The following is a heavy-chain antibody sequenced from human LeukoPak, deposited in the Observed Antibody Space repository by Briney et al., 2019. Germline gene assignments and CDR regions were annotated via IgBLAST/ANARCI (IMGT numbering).Heavy chain of an antibody. CDR3: AKDPSDSSSPFDY. Sequence: GGSLRLSCAASGFTFSDYYMSWIRQAPGKGLEWVSYISFSGSPTQYADSVKGRFTISRDNAKNSLYLQMNSLRAEDTAVYYCAKDPSDSSSPFDYWGQGTLVTVSS. D-gene: IGHD6-6*01. J-gene: IGHJ4*02. CDR2: ISFSGSPT. CDR1: GFTFSDYY. V-gene: IGHV3-11*01.